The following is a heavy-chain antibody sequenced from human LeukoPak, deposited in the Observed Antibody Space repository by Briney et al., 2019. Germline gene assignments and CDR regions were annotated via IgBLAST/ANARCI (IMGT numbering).Heavy chain of an antibody. CDR2: ISSLSGTI. V-gene: IGHV3-48*04. Sequence: GGSLRLSCVASGFTFSSYSMNWVRQAPGEGLEWVSYISSLSGTIYYADSVKGRFTISRDNAKNSLYLQMNSLRAEDTAVYYCARDDTVGASDYWGQGTLVTVSS. CDR1: GFTFSSYS. D-gene: IGHD1-26*01. J-gene: IGHJ4*02. CDR3: ARDDTVGASDY.